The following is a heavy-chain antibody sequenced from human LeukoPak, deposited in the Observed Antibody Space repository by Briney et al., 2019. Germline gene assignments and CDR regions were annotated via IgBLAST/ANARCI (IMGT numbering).Heavy chain of an antibody. CDR2: INPNSGGT. CDR1: GYTFTGYY. V-gene: IGHV1-2*02. J-gene: IGHJ4*02. CDR3: ASNQEYYYDSSGYYYCLDY. D-gene: IGHD3-22*01. Sequence: ASVKVSCKASGYTFTGYYMHWVRQAPGQGLEWMGWINPNSGGTNYAQKFQGRVTMTRDTSISTAYMELSRLRSDDTAVYYCASNQEYYYDSSGYYYCLDYWGQGTLVTVSS.